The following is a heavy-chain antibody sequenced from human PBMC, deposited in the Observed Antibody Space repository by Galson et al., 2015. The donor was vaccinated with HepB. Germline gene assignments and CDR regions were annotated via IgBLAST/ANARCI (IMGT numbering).Heavy chain of an antibody. D-gene: IGHD3-3*01. J-gene: IGHJ6*02. CDR2: IKQDGSER. V-gene: IGHV3-7*03. Sequence: SLRLSCAASGFTFSNYWMSWVRQAPGKGLEWVANIKQDGSERYYVDSVKGRFTISRDNAKDSLYLQMNTLRAEDTAVYYCTSGPRYYDFWTRAVWGQGTTVTVSS. CDR1: GFTFSNYW. CDR3: TSGPRYYDFWTRAV.